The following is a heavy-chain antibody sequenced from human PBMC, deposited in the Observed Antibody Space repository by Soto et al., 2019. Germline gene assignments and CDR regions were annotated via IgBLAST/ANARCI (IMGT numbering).Heavy chain of an antibody. Sequence: EVQLVESGGGLVQPGGSLRLSCAASGFSFSDYYINWVRQAPGKGLEWVGRTRNKASRYTTDYAAFVKGRFTISRDDSKNLIYLQMNSLKPEDTAVYYCAREGSSSGPDYEYWGQGTLVTVSS. J-gene: IGHJ4*02. CDR3: AREGSSSGPDYEY. CDR1: GFSFSDYY. V-gene: IGHV3-72*01. CDR2: TRNKASRYTT. D-gene: IGHD3-22*01.